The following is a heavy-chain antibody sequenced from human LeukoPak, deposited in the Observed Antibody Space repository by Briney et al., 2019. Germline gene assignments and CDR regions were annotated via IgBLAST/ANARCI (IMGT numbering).Heavy chain of an antibody. CDR2: INPNSGGT. CDR1: GYTFTSYA. Sequence: ASVKVSCKASGYTFTSYAMHWVRQAPGQRLEWMGWINPNSGGTNYAQKFQGWVTMTRDTSISTAYMELSRLRSGDTAVYYCAREYCSSTSCYAIWFDPWGQGTLVTVSS. J-gene: IGHJ5*02. D-gene: IGHD2-2*01. CDR3: AREYCSSTSCYAIWFDP. V-gene: IGHV1-2*04.